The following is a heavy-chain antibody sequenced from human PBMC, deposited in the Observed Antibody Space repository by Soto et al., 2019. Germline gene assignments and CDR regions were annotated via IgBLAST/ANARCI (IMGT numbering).Heavy chain of an antibody. D-gene: IGHD4-17*01. CDR3: ARGQSPGDYDP. V-gene: IGHV4-34*01. CDR1: GGSFSGYY. CDR2: INHSGST. J-gene: IGHJ5*02. Sequence: QVQLQQWGAGLLKPSETLSLTCAVYGGSFSGYYWSWIPQPPGKGLEWIGEINHSGSTNYNPSLKSRVTISVDTAENQVSLKLSSVTAADTAVYYCARGQSPGDYDPWCQGTLVTVSS.